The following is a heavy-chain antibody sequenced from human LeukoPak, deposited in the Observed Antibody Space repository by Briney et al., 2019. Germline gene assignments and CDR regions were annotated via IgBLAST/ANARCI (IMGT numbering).Heavy chain of an antibody. V-gene: IGHV3-23*01. J-gene: IGHJ4*02. D-gene: IGHD2-2*01. Sequence: GGSLRLSCAASGFTFSSYAMSWVRQVPGKGLEWVSAISGSGGSTYFVDSVKGRFTISRDNSKNALYLQMDSLRAEDTAVYYFAKDVRGTYAPDYWGQGTLVTVSS. CDR1: GFTFSSYA. CDR2: ISGSGGST. CDR3: AKDVRGTYAPDY.